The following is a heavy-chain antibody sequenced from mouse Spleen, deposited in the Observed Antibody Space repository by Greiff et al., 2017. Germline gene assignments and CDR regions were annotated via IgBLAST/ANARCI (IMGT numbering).Heavy chain of an antibody. J-gene: IGHJ2*01. CDR3: ARHGGM. V-gene: IGHV5-9*04. CDR2: ISSGGGNT. CDR1: GFTFSSYT. Sequence: EVHLVESGGGLVKPGGSLKLSCAASGFTFSSYTMSWVRQTPAKRLEWVATISSGGGNTYYPDSVKGRFTISRDNARNTLYLQMSSLRSEDTAMYYCARHGGMGGQGTTLTVSS.